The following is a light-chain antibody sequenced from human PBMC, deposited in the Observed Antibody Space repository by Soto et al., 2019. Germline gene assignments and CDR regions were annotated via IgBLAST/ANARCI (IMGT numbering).Light chain of an antibody. J-gene: IGKJ1*01. V-gene: IGKV3-20*01. CDR2: GVS. CDR3: QQSGDTPT. CDR1: QTVNSNF. Sequence: EKVITRSSATRSWCTGEEPKSDWKSSQTVNSNFLAWYQQKPGQAPRLLIYGVSNRATGIPDRFSVRGSGTDITLTMSRREPEDFAVYYCQQSGDTPTFGPGTKVDIK.